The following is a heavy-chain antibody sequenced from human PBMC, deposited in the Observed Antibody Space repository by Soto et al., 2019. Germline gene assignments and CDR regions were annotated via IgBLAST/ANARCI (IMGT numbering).Heavy chain of an antibody. CDR1: GFTFSSYA. J-gene: IGHJ4*02. V-gene: IGHV3-23*01. D-gene: IGHD3-9*01. CDR2: ISGSGGST. CDR3: AKKYYDILTGRYQLNDY. Sequence: GESLKISCAASGFTFSSYAMSWVRQAPGKGLEWVSAISGSGGSTYYADSVKGRFTISRDNSKNTLYLQMNSLRAEDTAVYYCAKKYYDILTGRYQLNDYWGQGTLVTVSS.